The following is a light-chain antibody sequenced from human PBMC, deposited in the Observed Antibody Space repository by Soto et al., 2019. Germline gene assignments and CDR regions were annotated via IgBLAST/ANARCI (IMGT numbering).Light chain of an antibody. CDR1: QSVSSY. CDR3: QQRSNWPPKLT. CDR2: DAS. V-gene: IGKV3-11*01. Sequence: EIVLTQSPATLSLSPGERATLSCRASQSVSSYLAWYQQKHGQAPRLLIYDASNRATGIPAKFSGSGSGTDFTLTISSLEPEDFAVYYCQQRSNWPPKLTFGGGTKVEIK. J-gene: IGKJ4*01.